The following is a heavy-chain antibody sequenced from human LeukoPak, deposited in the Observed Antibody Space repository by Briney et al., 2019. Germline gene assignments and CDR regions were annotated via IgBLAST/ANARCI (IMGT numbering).Heavy chain of an antibody. D-gene: IGHD3-10*01. Sequence: ASVKVSCKASGYTLSSYDFSWVRQAPRQGLEWMGWISISYGNTNYAQHLQGRVSMTTDTSTSTAYMELRSLRSDDTAVYYCARGIYCFDYWGQGTLVTVSS. CDR2: ISISYGNT. V-gene: IGHV1-18*01. CDR1: GYTLSSYD. CDR3: ARGIYCFDY. J-gene: IGHJ4*02.